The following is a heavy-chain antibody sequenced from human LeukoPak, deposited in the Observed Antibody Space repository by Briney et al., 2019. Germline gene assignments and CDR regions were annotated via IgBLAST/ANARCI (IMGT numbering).Heavy chain of an antibody. CDR1: GYTFDNFY. CDR3: ARDEGSTYNQLDY. Sequence: ASVKVSCKASGYTFDNFYIHWVRQAPEQGPEWMGWINGNDGSTNYALKFQGRVTMTRVTAISTVYMDLSGLRPDDTAIYYCARDEGSTYNQLDYWGQGTLVTVSS. CDR2: INGNDGST. J-gene: IGHJ4*02. D-gene: IGHD1-14*01. V-gene: IGHV1-2*02.